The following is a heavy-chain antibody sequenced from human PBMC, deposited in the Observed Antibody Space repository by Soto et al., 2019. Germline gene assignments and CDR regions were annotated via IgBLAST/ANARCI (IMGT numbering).Heavy chain of an antibody. V-gene: IGHV1-69*01. CDR2: IIPIFGTA. CDR1: GGTFSSYA. Sequence: QVQLVQSGAEVKKPGSSVKVSCKASGGTFSSYAISWVRQAPGQGLEWMGGIIPIFGTANYAQKFQGRVTITAGESTSTAYKELSRLRYEDTAVYYCARDERVGRTGTTVKNDGYGMDVWGQGTTVTVSS. CDR3: ARDERVGRTGTTVKNDGYGMDV. D-gene: IGHD1-7*01. J-gene: IGHJ6*02.